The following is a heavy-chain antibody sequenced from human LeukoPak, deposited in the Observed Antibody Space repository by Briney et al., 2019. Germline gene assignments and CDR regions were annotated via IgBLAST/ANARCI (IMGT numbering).Heavy chain of an antibody. Sequence: GGSLRLSCAASGFTFSSYEMNWVRQAPGKGLEWVSYISSSGSTIYYADSVKGRFTISRDNSKNTLYLQMNSLRAEDTAVYYCAKDPADYSDDTEGTWFDPWGQGTLVTASS. D-gene: IGHD3-22*01. CDR2: ISSSGSTI. J-gene: IGHJ5*02. CDR3: AKDPADYSDDTEGTWFDP. CDR1: GFTFSSYE. V-gene: IGHV3-48*03.